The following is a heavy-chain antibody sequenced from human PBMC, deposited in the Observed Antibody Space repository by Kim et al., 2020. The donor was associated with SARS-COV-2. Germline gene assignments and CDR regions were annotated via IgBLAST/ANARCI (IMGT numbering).Heavy chain of an antibody. CDR1: GFTFSSYG. CDR2: ISYDGSNK. CDR3: ARDFTRHYSSSWLLYYYYGMDV. D-gene: IGHD6-13*01. V-gene: IGHV3-33*05. Sequence: GGSLRLSCAASGFTFSSYGMHWVRQAPGKGLEWVAVISYDGSNKYYADSVKGRFTISRDNSKNTLYLQMNSLRAEDTAVYYCARDFTRHYSSSWLLYYYYGMDVWGQGTTVTVSS. J-gene: IGHJ6*02.